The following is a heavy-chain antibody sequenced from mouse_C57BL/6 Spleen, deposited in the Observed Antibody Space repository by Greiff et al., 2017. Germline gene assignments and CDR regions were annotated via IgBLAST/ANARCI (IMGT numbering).Heavy chain of an antibody. V-gene: IGHV1-82*01. Sequence: QVQLQQSGPELVKPGASVKISCKASGYAFSSSWMNWVKQRPGTGLEWIGRIYPGDGDTNYNGKFKGKATLTADKSSSTAYMQLSSLTSEDSAVYFCATTVVAYYFDYWGQGTTLTVSS. D-gene: IGHD1-1*01. CDR3: ATTVVAYYFDY. J-gene: IGHJ2*01. CDR1: GYAFSSSW. CDR2: IYPGDGDT.